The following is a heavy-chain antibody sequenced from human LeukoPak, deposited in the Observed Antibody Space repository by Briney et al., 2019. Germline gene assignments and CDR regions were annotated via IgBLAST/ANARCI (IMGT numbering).Heavy chain of an antibody. CDR1: GFTFSSYA. Sequence: GGSLRLSCAASGFTFSSYAMSWVRQAPGKGPDWVSAISGSGGSTYYADSVKGRFTISRDNSKNTLYLQMNSLRAEDTAVYYCAKDPDGSGSYYDYWGQGTLVTVSS. J-gene: IGHJ4*02. V-gene: IGHV3-23*01. D-gene: IGHD3-10*01. CDR3: AKDPDGSGSYYDY. CDR2: ISGSGGST.